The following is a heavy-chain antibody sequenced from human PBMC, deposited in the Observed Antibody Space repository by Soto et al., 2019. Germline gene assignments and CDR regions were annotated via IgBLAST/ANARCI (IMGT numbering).Heavy chain of an antibody. Sequence: GGSLRLSCAASGFTFSSYAMSWVRQAPGKGLEWVSAISGSGGSTYYADSVKGRFTISRDNSKNTLYLQMNSLRAEDTAVYYCAKVPDYYDSSGYYPGNDYWGQGTLVTV. CDR2: ISGSGGST. D-gene: IGHD3-22*01. CDR3: AKVPDYYDSSGYYPGNDY. V-gene: IGHV3-23*01. J-gene: IGHJ4*02. CDR1: GFTFSSYA.